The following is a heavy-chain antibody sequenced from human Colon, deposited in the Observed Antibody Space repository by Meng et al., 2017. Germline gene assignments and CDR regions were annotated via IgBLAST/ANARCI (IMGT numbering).Heavy chain of an antibody. CDR3: ARVNGDFDEAWFDP. Sequence: QVQLQESGPGLVRPSETLSLTCTVSGASVSSDSHYWSWIRQSSGKGLEWIGYIYYTGNTNYNPSLASRVSMSLDTSKNHFSLHLTSVTAADTAIYYCARVNGDFDEAWFDPWGQGTLVTVSS. J-gene: IGHJ5*02. V-gene: IGHV4-61*03. CDR2: IYYTGNT. CDR1: GASVSSDSHY. D-gene: IGHD4-17*01.